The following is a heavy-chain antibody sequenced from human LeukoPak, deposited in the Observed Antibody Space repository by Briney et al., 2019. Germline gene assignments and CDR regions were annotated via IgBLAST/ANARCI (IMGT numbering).Heavy chain of an antibody. Sequence: ASVKVSCKAPGYTFTSYYLHWVRQAPGQGLEWMGIINPSGGSTSCAQKFQGRVTMTRDTSTSTVYMELSSLRSEDTAVYYCARLTSSWSDYYYYGMDVWGQGTTVTVSS. J-gene: IGHJ6*02. D-gene: IGHD6-13*01. CDR2: INPSGGST. CDR3: ARLTSSWSDYYYYGMDV. V-gene: IGHV1-46*01. CDR1: GYTFTSYY.